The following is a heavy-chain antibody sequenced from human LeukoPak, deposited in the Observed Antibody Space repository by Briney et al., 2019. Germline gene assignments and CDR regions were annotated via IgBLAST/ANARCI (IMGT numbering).Heavy chain of an antibody. D-gene: IGHD3-3*01. CDR2: IKSKTDGGTT. V-gene: IGHV3-15*01. CDR1: GVTVSSNY. Sequence: PGGSLRLSCAASGVTVSSNYMSWVRQAPGKGLEWVGRIKSKTDGGTTDYAAPVKGRFTISRDDSKNTLYLQMNSLKTEDTAVYYCTTDRFGAFDYWGQGTLVTVSS. CDR3: TTDRFGAFDY. J-gene: IGHJ4*02.